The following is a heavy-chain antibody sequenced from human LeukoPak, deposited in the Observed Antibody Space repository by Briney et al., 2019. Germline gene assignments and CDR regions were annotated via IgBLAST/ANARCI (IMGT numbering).Heavy chain of an antibody. Sequence: ASVKVSCKASGYTFTSYDINWVRQATGQGLEWMGWMNPNSGNTGYAQKFQARVTITRNTSISTAYMELSSLRSEDTAVYYCARARRNYDFWCGILGYWGQGTLVTVSS. J-gene: IGHJ4*02. CDR1: GYTFTSYD. CDR3: ARARRNYDFWCGILGY. V-gene: IGHV1-8*03. CDR2: MNPNSGNT. D-gene: IGHD3-3*01.